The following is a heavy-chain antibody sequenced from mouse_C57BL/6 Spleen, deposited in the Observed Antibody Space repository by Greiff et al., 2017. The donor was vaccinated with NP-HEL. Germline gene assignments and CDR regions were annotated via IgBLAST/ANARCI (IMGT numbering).Heavy chain of an antibody. J-gene: IGHJ2*01. CDR3: ATVDY. V-gene: IGHV1-26*01. Sequence: VQLQQSGPELVKPGASVKISCKASGYTFTDYYMNWVKQSHGKSLEWIGDINPNNGGTSYNQKFKGKATLTVDKSSSTAYMELRSLTSEDSAVYYCATVDYWAQGTTLTVSS. CDR2: INPNNGGT. CDR1: GYTFTDYY.